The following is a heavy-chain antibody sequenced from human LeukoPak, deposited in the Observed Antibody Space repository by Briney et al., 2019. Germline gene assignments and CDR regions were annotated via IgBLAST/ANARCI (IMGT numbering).Heavy chain of an antibody. J-gene: IGHJ6*02. V-gene: IGHV4-59*01. D-gene: IGHD3-3*01. CDR3: ARTIFWRGYYSREYYYGMDL. CDR1: GGSISSYY. Sequence: PSETLSLTCTVSGGSISSYYWTWIRQPPGKGLEWIAYISYSGNTNYNPSLKRRVTISIDTSNNQFSLQLSSVTAADTAVYYCARTIFWRGYYSREYYYGMDLWGQGTTVTVSS. CDR2: ISYSGNT.